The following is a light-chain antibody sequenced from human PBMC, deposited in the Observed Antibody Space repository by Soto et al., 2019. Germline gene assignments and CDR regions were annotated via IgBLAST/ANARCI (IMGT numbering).Light chain of an antibody. CDR1: QSISSW. CDR3: QQYNSYPYT. J-gene: IGKJ5*01. CDR2: DAS. Sequence: IQMTQSPSTLSASVGDRVTITCRASQSISSWLAWYQQKQGKAPKLLIYDASSLESGVPSRFSGSVSGTEGTLTISSLQPDDVATYYCQQYNSYPYTFGQGTRLEIK. V-gene: IGKV1-5*01.